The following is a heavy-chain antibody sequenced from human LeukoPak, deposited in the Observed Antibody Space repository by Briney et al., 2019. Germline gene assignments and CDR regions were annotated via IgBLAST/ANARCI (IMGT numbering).Heavy chain of an antibody. V-gene: IGHV4-39*07. CDR2: IYYSGST. CDR1: GGSISSSSYY. Sequence: SETLSLTCTVSGGSISSSSYYWGWIRQPSGKGLERIGSIYYSGSTYYNPSLKSRVTISVDTSKNQFSLKLSSVTAADTAVYYCARDWGVVTAIGRFDYWGQRTLVTVSS. D-gene: IGHD2-21*02. CDR3: ARDWGVVTAIGRFDY. J-gene: IGHJ4*02.